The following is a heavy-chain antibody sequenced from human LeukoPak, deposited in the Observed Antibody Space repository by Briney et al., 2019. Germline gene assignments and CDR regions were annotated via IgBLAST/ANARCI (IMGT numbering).Heavy chain of an antibody. CDR3: AKDPNFSGSYADY. Sequence: GGSLRLSCAASGFTLSSYGMHWVRQAPGKGLEWVTFIRYDGSSKYYADSVKGRFTISRDNSKNTLFLQMNSLRAEDTAVYYCAKDPNFSGSYADYWGQGTLVTVSS. CDR2: IRYDGSSK. D-gene: IGHD1-26*01. J-gene: IGHJ4*02. CDR1: GFTLSSYG. V-gene: IGHV3-30*02.